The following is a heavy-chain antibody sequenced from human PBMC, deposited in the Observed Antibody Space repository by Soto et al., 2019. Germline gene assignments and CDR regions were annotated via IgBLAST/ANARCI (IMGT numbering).Heavy chain of an antibody. Sequence: QVQLVQSGAEVKKPGSSVKVSCKASGGTFSSYTISWVRQAPGQGLEWMGRIIPILGIANYAQKFQGRVTITADQSTSASDMELRSLRSEDTAVYYCARDGGVVVVPAADWYFDLWGRGTLVTVSS. CDR2: IIPILGIA. CDR1: GGTFSSYT. CDR3: ARDGGVVVVPAADWYFDL. D-gene: IGHD2-2*01. V-gene: IGHV1-69*08. J-gene: IGHJ2*01.